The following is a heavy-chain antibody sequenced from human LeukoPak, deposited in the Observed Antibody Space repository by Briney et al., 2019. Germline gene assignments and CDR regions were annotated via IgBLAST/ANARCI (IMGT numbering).Heavy chain of an antibody. V-gene: IGHV5-51*01. CDR3: ATTLAGNTFGFSWFDP. CDR1: RYSSTSYW. J-gene: IGHJ5*02. Sequence: GESLKISCKGSRYSSTSYWIGWVRQMPGKGLEWMGIIYLSDSDTRYSPSFQGQVTISADRSTSTAYLQWSSLKASDTAMYYCATTLAGNTFGFSWFDPWGQGTLVTVSS. CDR2: IYLSDSDT. D-gene: IGHD5-18*01.